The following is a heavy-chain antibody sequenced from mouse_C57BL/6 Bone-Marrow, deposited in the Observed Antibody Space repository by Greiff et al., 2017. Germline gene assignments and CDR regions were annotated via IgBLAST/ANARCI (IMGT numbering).Heavy chain of an antibody. V-gene: IGHV7-3*01. CDR1: GFTFTDYY. D-gene: IGHD4-1*01. Sequence: EVKLVESGGGLVQPGGSLSLSCAASGFTFTDYYMSWVRQPPGKALEWLGFIRNKANGYTTEYNASVKGRFTISRDNSQSILYLQMNALRAEDSATYYCARLTGSSFAYWGQGTLVTVSA. CDR2: IRNKANGYTT. CDR3: ARLTGSSFAY. J-gene: IGHJ3*01.